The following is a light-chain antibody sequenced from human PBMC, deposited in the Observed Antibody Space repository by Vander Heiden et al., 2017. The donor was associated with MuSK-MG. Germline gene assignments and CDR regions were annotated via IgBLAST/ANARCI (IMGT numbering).Light chain of an antibody. CDR2: DVS. J-gene: IGLJ1*01. CDR3: CSYADTTYV. CDR1: SSDVGAYNW. Sequence: QSALTRPRSVSGSPGQAVAISCTGTSSDVGAYNWVSWYQQHPGKAPKLMVYDVSERPSGVPDRFSGSKSGNTASLTISGLQAEDEADYYCCSYADTTYVFGSGTKVTVL. V-gene: IGLV2-11*01.